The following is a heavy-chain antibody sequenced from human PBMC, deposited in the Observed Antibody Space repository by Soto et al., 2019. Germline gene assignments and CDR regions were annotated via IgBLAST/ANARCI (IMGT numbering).Heavy chain of an antibody. CDR2: IKSKTDGGTT. CDR1: GYSLSNAW. CDR3: TTDPRGALDAFDI. D-gene: IGHD3-10*01. J-gene: IGHJ3*02. Sequence: WGSLRLSWAACGYSLSNAWISWVRQALGKTLEWVRHIKSKTDGGTTDYAAPVKGRFTISRDDSKNTLYLQMNSLKTEDTALYYCTTDPRGALDAFDISDQGTMVTVSS. V-gene: IGHV3-15*01.